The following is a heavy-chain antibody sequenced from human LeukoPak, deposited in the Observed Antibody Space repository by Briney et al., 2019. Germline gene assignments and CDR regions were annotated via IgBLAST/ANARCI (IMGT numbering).Heavy chain of an antibody. J-gene: IGHJ4*02. CDR3: AREHSSSFFDY. CDR1: GFTFSSYS. D-gene: IGHD6-13*01. Sequence: GGSLRLSCAASGFTFSSYSMNWVRQAPGKGLGWVSSISSSSYIYYADSVKGRFTISRDNAKNSLYLQMNSLRAEDTAVYYCAREHSSSFFDYWGQGTLVTVSS. V-gene: IGHV3-21*01. CDR2: ISSSSYI.